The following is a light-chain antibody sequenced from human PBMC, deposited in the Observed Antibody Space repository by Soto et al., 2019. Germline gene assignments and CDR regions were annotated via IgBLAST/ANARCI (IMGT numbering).Light chain of an antibody. CDR1: QAIRND. J-gene: IGKJ1*01. CDR2: AAS. V-gene: IGKV1-17*01. CDR3: QQYGSSPT. Sequence: DIQMPQSPYSLSASLGDRVTITCRASQAIRNDLGWYQQKPGKAPKRLIYAASSLDSEVPLRFSGSGSGTDFTLTISRLEPEDFAVYYCQQYGSSPTFGQGTKVDIK.